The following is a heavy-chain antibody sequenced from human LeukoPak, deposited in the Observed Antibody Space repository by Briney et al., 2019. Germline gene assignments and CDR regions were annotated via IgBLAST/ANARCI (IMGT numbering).Heavy chain of an antibody. V-gene: IGHV1-58*02. J-gene: IGHJ6*02. CDR3: AADPRYSGSALDYYGMDV. D-gene: IGHD1-26*01. Sequence: SVRVSCKASGFTFTSSAMQWVRQARGQRLEGIGWSCVGSGNTNYAQKFQERVTITRDMSTSTAYMELSSLRSEDTAVYYCAADPRYSGSALDYYGMDVWGQGTTVTVSS. CDR2: SCVGSGNT. CDR1: GFTFTSSA.